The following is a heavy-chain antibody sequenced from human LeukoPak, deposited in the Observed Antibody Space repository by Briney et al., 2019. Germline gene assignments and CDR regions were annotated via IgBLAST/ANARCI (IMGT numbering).Heavy chain of an antibody. Sequence: AGGSLRLSCAASGFTFSDYYMSWIRQAPGKGLEWVSYISSSGSTIYYADSVKGRVTISRDNAKNSLYLQMNSLRAEDTAVYYCARYYFGFASYGMDVWGQGTTVTVSS. CDR2: ISSSGSTI. CDR1: GFTFSDYY. CDR3: ARYYFGFASYGMDV. J-gene: IGHJ6*02. V-gene: IGHV3-11*01. D-gene: IGHD3-3*01.